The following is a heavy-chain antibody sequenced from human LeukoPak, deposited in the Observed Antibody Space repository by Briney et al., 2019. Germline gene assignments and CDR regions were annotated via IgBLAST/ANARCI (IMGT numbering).Heavy chain of an antibody. CDR2: TYYRSKWYS. CDR1: GDSVSSNNAV. J-gene: IGHJ3*02. Sequence: KHSQTLSLTCAISGDSVSSNNAVWSCVRQSPSRGLEWLGRTYYRSKWYSDYADSVKSRITISPDTSKNQLSLQLNSMTPEDTAIYYCARGRVSAFDIWGQGTMVTVSS. CDR3: ARGRVSAFDI. D-gene: IGHD2-8*01. V-gene: IGHV6-1*01.